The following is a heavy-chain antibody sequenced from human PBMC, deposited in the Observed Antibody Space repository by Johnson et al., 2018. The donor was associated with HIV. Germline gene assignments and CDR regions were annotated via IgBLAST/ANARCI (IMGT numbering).Heavy chain of an antibody. CDR2: INSDGSST. CDR1: GFTFSSYW. V-gene: IGHV3-74*02. Sequence: VQLVESGGGLIQPGGSLRLSCAASGFTFSSYWMHWVRQAPGKGLVWVSRINSDGSSTSYADSVKGRFTISRDNAKNTLYLQMNSLIPEDTDVYYCGTSGEKYSRNWGDAFEIWGQGTMGTVSS. D-gene: IGHD6-13*01. J-gene: IGHJ3*02. CDR3: GTSGEKYSRNWGDAFEI.